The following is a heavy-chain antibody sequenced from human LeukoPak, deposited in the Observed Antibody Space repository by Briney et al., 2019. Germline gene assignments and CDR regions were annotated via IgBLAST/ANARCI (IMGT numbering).Heavy chain of an antibody. Sequence: SETLSLTCTVSGGSISSSSYYWGWIRQPPGKGLEWIGSIYYSGSTYYNPSLKSRVTISVDTSKNQFSLKLSSVTAADTAVYYCARPRRIYYFDYWGQGTLVTVSS. CDR3: ARPRRIYYFDY. CDR1: GGSISSSSYY. J-gene: IGHJ4*02. V-gene: IGHV4-39*01. CDR2: IYYSGST.